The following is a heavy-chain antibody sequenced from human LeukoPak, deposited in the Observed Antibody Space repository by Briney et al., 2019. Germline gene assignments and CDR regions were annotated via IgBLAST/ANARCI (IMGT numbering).Heavy chain of an antibody. CDR1: GFTFSSYA. J-gene: IGHJ4*02. D-gene: IGHD1-26*01. CDR3: AKGPVGGAFFDY. V-gene: IGHV3-23*01. CDR2: ISGSGGST. Sequence: GGSLRLSCAASGFTFSSYAMSWVRQAPGEGLEWVSAISGSGGSTYYADSVKGRFTISRDNSKNTLYLQMNSLRAEDAAVYYCAKGPVGGAFFDYWGQGTLVTVSS.